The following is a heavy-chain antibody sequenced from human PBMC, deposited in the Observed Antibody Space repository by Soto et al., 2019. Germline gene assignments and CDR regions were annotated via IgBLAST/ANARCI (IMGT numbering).Heavy chain of an antibody. V-gene: IGHV3-33*01. J-gene: IGHJ3*02. CDR1: GFTFSSYG. CDR2: IWYDGSNK. D-gene: IGHD3-22*01. CDR3: ARDPTYYYDSSGYPDAFDI. Sequence: HPGGSLRLSCAASGFTFSSYGMHWVRQAPGKGLEWVAVIWYDGSNKYYADSVKGRFTISRDNSKNTLYLQMNSLRAEDTAVYYCARDPTYYYDSSGYPDAFDIWGQGTMVTVSS.